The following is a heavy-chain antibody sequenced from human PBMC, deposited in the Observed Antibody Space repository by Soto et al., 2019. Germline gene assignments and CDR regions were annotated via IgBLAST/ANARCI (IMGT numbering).Heavy chain of an antibody. CDR2: IYYSGSP. CDR1: GGSIRSYY. V-gene: IGHV4-59*01. Sequence: PSETLSLTCTVSGGSIRSYYWGWIRQPPGKGLEWIGNIYYSGSPNYNPSLKSRVTISVDTSKNQFSLKLSSVTAADTAVYYCARSDGRYWGQGTLVTVSS. CDR3: ARSDGRY. J-gene: IGHJ4*02.